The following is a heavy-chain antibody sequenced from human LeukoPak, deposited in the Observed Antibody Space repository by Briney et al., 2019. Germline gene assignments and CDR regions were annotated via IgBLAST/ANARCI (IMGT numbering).Heavy chain of an antibody. CDR1: GGSISSSSYY. CDR2: INHSGST. D-gene: IGHD6-13*01. CDR3: ARGDGLRIAAAGYGAPVWFDP. Sequence: PSETLSLTCTVSGGSISSSSYYWGWIRQPPGKGLEWIGEINHSGSTNYNPSLKSRVTISVDTSKNQFSLKLSSVTAADTAVYYCARGDGLRIAAAGYGAPVWFDPWGQGTLVTVSS. V-gene: IGHV4-39*07. J-gene: IGHJ5*02.